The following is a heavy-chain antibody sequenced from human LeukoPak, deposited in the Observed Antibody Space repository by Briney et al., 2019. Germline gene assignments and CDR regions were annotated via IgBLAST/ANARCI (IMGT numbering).Heavy chain of an antibody. Sequence: PGGSLRLSCAASGFFFSGHGMHWVRQAPGKGLEWVAFIRYDGSNKYYADSVKGRFTISRDNSKNTLYLQMNSLRAEDTAVYYCAKESTIAAAGTKAFDIWGQGTMVTVSS. J-gene: IGHJ3*02. D-gene: IGHD6-13*01. CDR3: AKESTIAAAGTKAFDI. CDR1: GFFFSGHG. V-gene: IGHV3-30*02. CDR2: IRYDGSNK.